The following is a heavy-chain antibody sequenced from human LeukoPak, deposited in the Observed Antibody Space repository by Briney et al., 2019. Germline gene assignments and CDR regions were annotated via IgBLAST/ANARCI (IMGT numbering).Heavy chain of an antibody. V-gene: IGHV3-21*01. J-gene: IGHJ4*02. CDR1: GFTFSSYS. D-gene: IGHD2-21*02. CDR3: ARWTYCGGDCYSPYYFDY. Sequence: GGSLRLSCAASGFTFSSYSMNWVRQAPGKGLEWVSSISNSSSYIYYADSVKGRFTISRDNAKNSLYLQMNSLRAEDTAVYYCARWTYCGGDCYSPYYFDYWGQGTLVTVSS. CDR2: ISNSSSYI.